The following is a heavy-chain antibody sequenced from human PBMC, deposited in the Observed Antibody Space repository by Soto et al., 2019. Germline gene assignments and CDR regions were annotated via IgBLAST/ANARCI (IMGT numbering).Heavy chain of an antibody. V-gene: IGHV4-31*03. CDR2: IYDSGST. Sequence: TLSLTGTVSGGSITSGGYYWSWIRQHPGKGLEWLGYIYDSGSTFYNPSLKSRITLSVDTSKNQFSLKLSSVTVADTAVYFCARKQAGYFYGIDYWGQGTLVTVSS. D-gene: IGHD3-10*01. CDR1: GGSITSGGYY. J-gene: IGHJ4*02. CDR3: ARKQAGYFYGIDY.